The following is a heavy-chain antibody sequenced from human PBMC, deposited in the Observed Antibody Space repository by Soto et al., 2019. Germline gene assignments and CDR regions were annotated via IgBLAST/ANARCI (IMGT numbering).Heavy chain of an antibody. D-gene: IGHD6-13*01. J-gene: IGHJ6*02. V-gene: IGHV3-23*01. Sequence: GGSLRLSCAASGFTFSSYAMSWVRQAPGKGLEWVSAISGSGGSTYYADSVKGRFTISRDNSKNTLYLQMNSLRAEDTAVYYCARVPTAASQYYYYGMDVWGQGTTVTVSS. CDR1: GFTFSSYA. CDR3: ARVPTAASQYYYYGMDV. CDR2: ISGSGGST.